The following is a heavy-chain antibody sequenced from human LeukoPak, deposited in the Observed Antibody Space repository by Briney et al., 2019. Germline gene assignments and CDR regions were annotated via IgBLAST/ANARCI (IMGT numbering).Heavy chain of an antibody. Sequence: GGSLRLSCAASGFTFSSYAMHWVRQAPGKGLEWVANIKQDGSEKYYVDSVKGRFTISRDNAKNSLYLQMNSLRAEDTAVYYCARGPRSTAYYYYYMDVWGKGTTVTISS. D-gene: IGHD2-2*01. CDR3: ARGPRSTAYYYYYMDV. J-gene: IGHJ6*03. CDR2: IKQDGSEK. V-gene: IGHV3-7*01. CDR1: GFTFSSYA.